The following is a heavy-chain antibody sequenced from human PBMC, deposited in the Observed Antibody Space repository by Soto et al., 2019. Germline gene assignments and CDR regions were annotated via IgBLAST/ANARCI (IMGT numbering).Heavy chain of an antibody. V-gene: IGHV4-34*01. Sequence: PSETLSLTCAVYGGSFSGYYWSWIRQPPGKGLEWIGEINHSGSTNYNPSLKSRVTISVDTSKNQFSLKLSSVTAADTAVYYCARGLRVTSHCRSPCYYMDVWGKGTTVTVSS. J-gene: IGHJ6*03. D-gene: IGHD2-2*01. CDR2: INHSGST. CDR1: GGSFSGYY. CDR3: ARGLRVTSHCRSPCYYMDV.